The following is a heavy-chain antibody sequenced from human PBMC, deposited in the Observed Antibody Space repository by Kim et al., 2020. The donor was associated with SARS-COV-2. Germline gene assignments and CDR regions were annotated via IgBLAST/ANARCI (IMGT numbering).Heavy chain of an antibody. J-gene: IGHJ6*02. D-gene: IGHD5-18*01. CDR3: AKGGYSETTGPSHYYYYGMDV. V-gene: IGHV3-23*01. CDR2: ISGGGDVT. Sequence: GGSLRLSCAASGFTFSTYTMTWGRQAPGKGLEWVSAISGGGDVTTYAASVKGRFTISRDNSKNTLYLQMNTLRVEDAALYYCAKGGYSETTGPSHYYYYGMDVWGQGTTVTVSS. CDR1: GFTFSTYT.